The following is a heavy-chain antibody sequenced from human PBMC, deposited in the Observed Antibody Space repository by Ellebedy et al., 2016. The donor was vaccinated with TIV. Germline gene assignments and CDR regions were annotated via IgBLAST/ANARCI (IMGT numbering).Heavy chain of an antibody. CDR2: ISHTGTRT. J-gene: IGHJ4*02. D-gene: IGHD6-19*01. CDR1: GFAFSSFA. Sequence: PGGSLRLSCGAFGFAFSSFAMSWVRQAPGKGLEWVSTISHTGTRTYYANSVDGRFIISRDISKRTLYLQMNSLRAEDTAVYYCAKGRGGGSDSSAPRYYFDSWGLGTLVTVSS. V-gene: IGHV3-23*01. CDR3: AKGRGGGSDSSAPRYYFDS.